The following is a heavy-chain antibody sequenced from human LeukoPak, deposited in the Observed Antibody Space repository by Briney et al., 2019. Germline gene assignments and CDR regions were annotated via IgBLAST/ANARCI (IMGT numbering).Heavy chain of an antibody. D-gene: IGHD4-17*01. CDR3: AKDPNGDYIGAFDF. J-gene: IGHJ3*01. V-gene: IGHV3-23*01. Sequence: PGGSLRLSCAGSGFTFSNYAMIWVRQAPGKGLEWVSAIKGSGSYTKYADSVTGRFTISRDNSKNMLHLQMNSLTADATAIYYCAKDPNGDYIGAFDFGGQGTMVTVSS. CDR1: GFTFSNYA. CDR2: IKGSGSYT.